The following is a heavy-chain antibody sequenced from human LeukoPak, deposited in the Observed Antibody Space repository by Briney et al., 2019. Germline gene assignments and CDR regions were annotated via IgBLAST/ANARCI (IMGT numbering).Heavy chain of an antibody. D-gene: IGHD1-26*01. J-gene: IGHJ1*01. CDR2: ISDSGGST. CDR1: GFTFSTYA. Sequence: GGSLRLSCAASGFTFSTYAMSWVRQAPGKGLEWVSSISDSGGSTYSADSVKGRFTISRDNSKNTLYLQMNSLRAEDTAVYYCARGPHSGSYRRFAEYFQHWGQGTLVTVSS. V-gene: IGHV3-23*01. CDR3: ARGPHSGSYRRFAEYFQH.